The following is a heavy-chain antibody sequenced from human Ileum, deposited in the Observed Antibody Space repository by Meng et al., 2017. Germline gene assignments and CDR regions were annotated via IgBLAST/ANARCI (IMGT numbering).Heavy chain of an antibody. CDR3: AKDLGTGEVVYGDYDYYYGMDV. D-gene: IGHD4-17*01. V-gene: IGHV3-23*01. Sequence: GESLKISCAASGFTFSSYAMSWVRQAPGKGLEWVSAISGSGGSTYYAESVKGRFTISRDNSKNTLYLQMNSLRAEDTAVYYCAKDLGTGEVVYGDYDYYYGMDVWGQGTTVTVSS. CDR2: ISGSGGST. J-gene: IGHJ6*02. CDR1: GFTFSSYA.